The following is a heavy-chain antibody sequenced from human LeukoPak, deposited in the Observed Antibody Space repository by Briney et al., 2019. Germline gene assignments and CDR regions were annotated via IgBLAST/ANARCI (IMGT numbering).Heavy chain of an antibody. D-gene: IGHD1-26*01. CDR3: ARDIGGSYTAIDY. Sequence: GGSLILSCAASGFTFSSYSMNWVRQAPGKGLEWVSFISSSSAHINYEDSVKGRFTISRDNPRNSLYLQMNSLRAEDTSVYYCARDIGGSYTAIDYWGQGTLVTASS. V-gene: IGHV3-21*01. CDR1: GFTFSSYS. CDR2: ISSSSAHI. J-gene: IGHJ4*02.